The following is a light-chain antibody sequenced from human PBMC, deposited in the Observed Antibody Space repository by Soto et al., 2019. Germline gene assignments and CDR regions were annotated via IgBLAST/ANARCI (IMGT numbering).Light chain of an antibody. CDR1: QSLSSSF. J-gene: IGKJ1*01. V-gene: IGKV3-20*01. CDR3: HQFATTRS. CDR2: GAS. Sequence: EIVLTQSPGTLSLSPGQRATLSCRASQSLSSSFLAWYQQKPGQAPGLIIYGASSRAAGIPDRFSGSGSGTDFTLTISSLEPEDFAVYYCHQFATTRSFGQGTKVDIK.